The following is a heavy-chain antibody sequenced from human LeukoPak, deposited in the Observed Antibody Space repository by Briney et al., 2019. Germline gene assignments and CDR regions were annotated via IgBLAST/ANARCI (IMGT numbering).Heavy chain of an antibody. CDR2: ISYDGSNK. J-gene: IGHJ4*02. D-gene: IGHD5-18*01. Sequence: GRSLRLSCAASGFTFSSYAMHWVRQAPGKGLEWVTVISYDGSNKYYADSVKGRFTISRDNSKNTPYLQMNSLRAEDTAVYYCARDLGGKRVRDQQLWSSLGYWGQGTLVTVSS. CDR1: GFTFSSYA. V-gene: IGHV3-30-3*01. CDR3: ARDLGGKRVRDQQLWSSLGY.